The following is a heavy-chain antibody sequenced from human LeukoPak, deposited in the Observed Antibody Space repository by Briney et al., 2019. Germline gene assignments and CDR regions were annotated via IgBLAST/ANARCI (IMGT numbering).Heavy chain of an antibody. D-gene: IGHD3-22*01. CDR2: INAFNGKS. V-gene: IGHV1-18*01. CDR1: GYTFNTYG. CDR3: ARVFYYDTSGHNWFDS. J-gene: IGHJ5*01. Sequence: ASVKVSCKASGYTFNTYGISWVRQAPGQGPEWMGWINAFNGKSSYAQKFQGRVTMTTDTSTSTAYMELRRLRSDDTAVYYCARVFYYDTSGHNWFDSWGQGTLVTVSS.